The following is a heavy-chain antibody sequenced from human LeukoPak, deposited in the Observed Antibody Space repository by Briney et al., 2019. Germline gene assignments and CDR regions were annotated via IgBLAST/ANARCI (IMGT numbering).Heavy chain of an antibody. CDR3: ARGPYCSSTSCYTPHYYHYGMDV. J-gene: IGHJ6*02. Sequence: SVKVSCKASGGTFSSYAISWVRQAPGQGLEWIGGIIPIFGTANYAQKFQGRVTITADESTSTAYMELSSLRSEDTAVYYCARGPYCSSTSCYTPHYYHYGMDVWGQGTTVTVSS. CDR2: IIPIFGTA. CDR1: GGTFSSYA. V-gene: IGHV1-69*13. D-gene: IGHD2-2*02.